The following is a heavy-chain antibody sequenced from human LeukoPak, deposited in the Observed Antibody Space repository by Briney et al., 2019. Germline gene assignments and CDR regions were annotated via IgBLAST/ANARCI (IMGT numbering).Heavy chain of an antibody. V-gene: IGHV3-30*03. Sequence: PGRSLRLSCAASGFTFSNYGMHWVRQAPGKGLEWVAVISYDGSIKYYADSVKGRFTISRDNHKNTLYLQMNSLRAEDTAVYYCARTVYDFVWGSPLDYWGQGTLVTVSS. J-gene: IGHJ4*02. D-gene: IGHD3-16*01. CDR3: ARTVYDFVWGSPLDY. CDR1: GFTFSNYG. CDR2: ISYDGSIK.